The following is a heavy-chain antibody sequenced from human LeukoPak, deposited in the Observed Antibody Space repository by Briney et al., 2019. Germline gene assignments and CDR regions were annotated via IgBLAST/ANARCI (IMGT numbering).Heavy chain of an antibody. Sequence: SETLSLTCAVYGGSLSDYYWTWIRQAPGKGLEWIGEINHSGSTNYNPSLKSRVTISVDTSKNQFSLQLNSVTPEDTAVYYCARDSGGATIGFDYWGQGTLVTVSS. V-gene: IGHV4-34*01. CDR1: GGSLSDYY. CDR3: ARDSGGATIGFDY. CDR2: INHSGST. D-gene: IGHD1-26*01. J-gene: IGHJ4*02.